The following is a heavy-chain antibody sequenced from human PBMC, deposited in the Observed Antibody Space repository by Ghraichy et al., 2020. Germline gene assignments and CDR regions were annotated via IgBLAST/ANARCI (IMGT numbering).Heavy chain of an antibody. CDR2: IIPVFGTT. Sequence: SVKVSCKASGGSFNSYAISWVRQAPGQGLEWMGQIIPVFGTTNPAQRFQGRVTFTADGFTGTAYMELSSLRADDTAIYYCAGSTTSYYDLRSGYSDYFDSWGQGTLVTVSS. J-gene: IGHJ4*02. V-gene: IGHV1-69*13. CDR1: GGSFNSYA. CDR3: AGSTTSYYDLRSGYSDYFDS. D-gene: IGHD3-3*01.